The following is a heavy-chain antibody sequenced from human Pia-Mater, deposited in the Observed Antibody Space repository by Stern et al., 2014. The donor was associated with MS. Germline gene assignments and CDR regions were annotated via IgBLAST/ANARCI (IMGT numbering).Heavy chain of an antibody. CDR3: ARRSGFPPYFDY. CDR1: GFTFSDYY. D-gene: IGHD3-10*01. V-gene: IGHV3-11*01. J-gene: IGHJ4*02. CDR2: ISRTGSTI. Sequence: VQLEAPGGGLVKPGGSLRLSCAASGFTFSDYYMSWIRQAPGKGLECVSYISRTGSTIYYADSGKGRFTISRDNAKNSLYLQMNSLRAEDTAVYYGARRSGFPPYFDYWGQGSLVTVSS.